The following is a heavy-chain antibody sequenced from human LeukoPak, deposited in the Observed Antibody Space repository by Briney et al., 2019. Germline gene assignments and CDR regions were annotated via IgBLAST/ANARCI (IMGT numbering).Heavy chain of an antibody. V-gene: IGHV1-69*05. J-gene: IGHJ4*02. CDR1: GGTFSSYA. CDR3: ARAGLPGDLKFDY. Sequence: VASVKVSCKASGGTFSSYAISWVRQAPGQGLEWMGGIIPIFGTADYAQRFQGRVTITTDESTSTAYMELSSLRSEDTAVYYCARAGLPGDLKFDYWGQGTLVTVSS. CDR2: IIPIFGTA. D-gene: IGHD2-21*02.